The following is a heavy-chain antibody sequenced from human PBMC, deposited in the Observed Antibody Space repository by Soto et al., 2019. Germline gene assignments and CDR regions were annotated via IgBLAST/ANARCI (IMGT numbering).Heavy chain of an antibody. J-gene: IGHJ4*02. CDR1: GFTFTNYG. CDR2: LWYDGSYK. Sequence: QVQLVESGGGVGQPGRSLRLSCVGSGFTFTNYGIHWVRQAPGKGLEWVALLWYDGSYKYYADSVKGRVTISRDNSNNLFFLQINSIRADDTALYFCATGSVGTTGTSCFNGREDYWGRGSMVTVTS. D-gene: IGHD1-1*01. V-gene: IGHV3-33*01. CDR3: ATGSVGTTGTSCFNGREDY.